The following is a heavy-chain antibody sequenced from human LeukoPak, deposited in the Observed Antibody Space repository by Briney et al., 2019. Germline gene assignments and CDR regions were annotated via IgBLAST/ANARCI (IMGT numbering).Heavy chain of an antibody. V-gene: IGHV3-30-3*01. J-gene: IGHJ4*02. CDR1: GFTFSRYA. D-gene: IGHD7-27*01. Sequence: GGSLRLSCAASGFTFSRYAMHWVRQAPAKGLEWVADLSYDGNNKYYADSVKGRFTISRDNSKNTLYLQMNSLRAEDTSVYYCARDGLPTGEDFDYWGQGTLVTVSS. CDR2: LSYDGNNK. CDR3: ARDGLPTGEDFDY.